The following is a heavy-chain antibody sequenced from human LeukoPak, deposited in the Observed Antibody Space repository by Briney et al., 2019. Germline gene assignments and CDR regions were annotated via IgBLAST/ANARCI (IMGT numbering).Heavy chain of an antibody. CDR1: GGSISSGGYY. D-gene: IGHD2-21*02. J-gene: IGHJ4*02. Sequence: PSETLSLTCTGSGGSISSGGYYWSWIRQHPGKGLEWIGYIYYSGSTYYNPSLKSRVTISVDTSKNQFSLKLSSVTAADTAVYYCARATPQTAEFDYWGQGTLVTVSS. CDR2: IYYSGST. CDR3: ARATPQTAEFDY. V-gene: IGHV4-31*03.